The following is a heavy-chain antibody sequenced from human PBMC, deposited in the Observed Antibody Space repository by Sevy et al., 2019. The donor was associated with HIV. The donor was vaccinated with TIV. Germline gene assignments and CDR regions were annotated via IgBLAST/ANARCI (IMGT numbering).Heavy chain of an antibody. CDR1: GFTFSSSS. Sequence: GGSLRLSCAASGFTFSSSSMTWVRQAPGKGLEWVATISQGGSEEYYVDSVKGRFTISRDNAKNSLYLQMNSLSAVDTAVYFLARFVSLGYWGQGTLVTVSS. J-gene: IGHJ4*02. D-gene: IGHD6-13*01. CDR2: ISQGGSEE. CDR3: ARFVSLGY. V-gene: IGHV3-7*01.